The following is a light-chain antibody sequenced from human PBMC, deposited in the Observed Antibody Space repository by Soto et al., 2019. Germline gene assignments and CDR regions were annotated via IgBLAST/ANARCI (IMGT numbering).Light chain of an antibody. CDR3: QQTYRPPYT. J-gene: IGKJ2*01. CDR2: AAS. CDR1: QSVNTF. V-gene: IGKV1-39*01. Sequence: DIQMTQSPSSLFASLGDRVTITCRASQSVNTFLNWYQQLPGRAPKVLIYAASSLQSGVPSRFSGNGSGTDFTLTISSLEPDDLATYFCQQTYRPPYTFAQGTRLEIK.